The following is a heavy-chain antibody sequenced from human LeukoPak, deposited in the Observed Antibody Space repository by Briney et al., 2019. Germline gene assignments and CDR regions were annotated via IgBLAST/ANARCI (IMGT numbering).Heavy chain of an antibody. V-gene: IGHV4-59*01. Sequence: SETLSLTCTVSGGSISSYYWSWVRQPPGKGLEGIGYIYYSGSTNYNPSLKSRVTISVDTSKNQFSLKLSSVTAADTAVYYCARGPGGYGGNGGGHYWGQGTLVTVSS. J-gene: IGHJ4*02. CDR2: IYYSGST. CDR3: ARGPGGYGGNGGGHY. CDR1: GGSISSYY. D-gene: IGHD4-23*01.